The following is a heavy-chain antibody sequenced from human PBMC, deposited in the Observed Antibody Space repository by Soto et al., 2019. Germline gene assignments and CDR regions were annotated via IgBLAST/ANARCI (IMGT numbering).Heavy chain of an antibody. D-gene: IGHD5-12*01. CDR1: GGTFSSYA. CDR3: ARDLVATISPAT. J-gene: IGHJ5*02. Sequence: SVKVSCKASGGTFSSYAISWVRQAPGQGLEWMGGIIPIFGTANYAQKFQGRVTITADESTSTAYMELSSLRSEDTAVYYCARDLVATISPATWGQGTLVTVSS. CDR2: IIPIFGTA. V-gene: IGHV1-69*13.